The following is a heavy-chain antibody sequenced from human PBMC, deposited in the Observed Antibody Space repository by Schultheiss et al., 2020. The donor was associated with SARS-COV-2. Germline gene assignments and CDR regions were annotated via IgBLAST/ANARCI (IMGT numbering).Heavy chain of an antibody. CDR3: ARDRYDFWSGSY. D-gene: IGHD3-3*01. CDR1: GFTFTSSA. V-gene: IGHV1-58*01. Sequence: SVKVSCKASGFTFTSSAVQWVRQARGQRLEWIGWIVVGSGNTNYAQKFQGRVTITADESTSTAYMELSSLRSEDTAVYYCARDRYDFWSGSYWGQGTLVTVSS. CDR2: IVVGSGNT. J-gene: IGHJ4*02.